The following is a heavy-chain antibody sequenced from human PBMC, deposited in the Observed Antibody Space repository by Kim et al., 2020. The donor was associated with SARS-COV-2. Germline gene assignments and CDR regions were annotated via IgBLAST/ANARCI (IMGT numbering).Heavy chain of an antibody. Sequence: GESLKISCKGSGYTFTLYSIAWVRRMPGKGLEWMGIIFPSDSDTRYSPSFQGQVTISVDKSIDTAYLQWTSLEASDTAIYYCARLQSGYENPQFDYWGQGTLITVSS. CDR3: ARLQSGYENPQFDY. V-gene: IGHV5-51*01. J-gene: IGHJ4*02. D-gene: IGHD5-12*01. CDR2: IFPSDSDT. CDR1: GYTFTLYS.